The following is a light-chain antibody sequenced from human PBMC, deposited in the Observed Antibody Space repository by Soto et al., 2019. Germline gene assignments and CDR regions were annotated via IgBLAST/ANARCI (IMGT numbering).Light chain of an antibody. J-gene: IGKJ4*01. CDR2: GAS. CDR1: QSVSSNY. V-gene: IGKV3-20*01. Sequence: EIVLTQSPGTLSLSPGERATLSCRASQSVSSNYLAWYQQKPGQAPRLLIYGASTRATGIPDRISGSGSGTHFSLTISRLEPEDFAVYYCQQYGRSPPLLFGGGTKVQIK. CDR3: QQYGRSPPLL.